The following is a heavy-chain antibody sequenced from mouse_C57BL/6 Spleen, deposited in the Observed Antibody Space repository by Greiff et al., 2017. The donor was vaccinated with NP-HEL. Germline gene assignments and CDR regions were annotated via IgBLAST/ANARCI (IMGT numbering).Heavy chain of an antibody. D-gene: IGHD3-2*02. CDR3: ARGSSGYRGNAMDY. CDR1: GYAFSSSW. J-gene: IGHJ4*01. CDR2: IYPGDGDT. Sequence: VKLQESGPELVKPGASVKISCKASGYAFSSSWMNWVKQRPGKGLEWIGRIYPGDGDTNYNGKFKGKATLTADKSSSTAYMQLSSLTSEDSAVYFCARGSSGYRGNAMDYWGQGTSVTVSS. V-gene: IGHV1-82*01.